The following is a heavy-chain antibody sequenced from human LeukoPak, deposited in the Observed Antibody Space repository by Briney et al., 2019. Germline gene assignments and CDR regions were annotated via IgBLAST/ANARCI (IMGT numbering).Heavy chain of an antibody. J-gene: IGHJ4*02. V-gene: IGHV3-7*01. Sequence: PGGSLRLSCAASGFTFSSYWMSWVRQAPGKGLEWVANIKQDGSEKYYVDSVKGRFTISRDNAKNSLYLQMNSLRAEDTVVYYCARDGDYGGNCRFDYWGQGTLVTVSS. CDR1: GFTFSSYW. D-gene: IGHD4-23*01. CDR2: IKQDGSEK. CDR3: ARDGDYGGNCRFDY.